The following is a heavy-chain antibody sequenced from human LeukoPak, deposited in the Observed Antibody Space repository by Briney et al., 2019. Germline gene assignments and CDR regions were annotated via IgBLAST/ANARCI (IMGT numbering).Heavy chain of an antibody. D-gene: IGHD6-19*01. Sequence: GASVKVSCKASGYTFTSYGINWVRQAPGQGLEWMGWISVYNGHTSYVQKMQGRVTMTTDTSTNTAYMELRSLRSDDTAVYYCARGPGIAVAGVFDYWGQGSLVTVSS. V-gene: IGHV1-18*04. CDR2: ISVYNGHT. CDR1: GYTFTSYG. J-gene: IGHJ4*02. CDR3: ARGPGIAVAGVFDY.